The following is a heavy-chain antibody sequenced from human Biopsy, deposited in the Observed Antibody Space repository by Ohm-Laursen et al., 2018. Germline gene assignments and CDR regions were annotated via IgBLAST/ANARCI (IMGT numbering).Heavy chain of an antibody. D-gene: IGHD2-15*01. V-gene: IGHV4-34*01. CDR1: GESFNGYY. CDR3: ARHGSQGYCTGGSCVDY. J-gene: IGHJ4*02. CDR2: INHSRRT. Sequence: SETLSLTCAVYGESFNGYYWSWIRQTPGKGLEWIGEINHSRRTNYNPSLKSRVTISVDTSKNQFSLKLSSATAADTAVFYCARHGSQGYCTGGSCVDYWGQGALVTVSS.